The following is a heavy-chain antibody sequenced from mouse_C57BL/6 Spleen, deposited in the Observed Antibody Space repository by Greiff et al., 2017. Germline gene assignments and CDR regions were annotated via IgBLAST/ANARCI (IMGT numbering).Heavy chain of an antibody. J-gene: IGHJ2*01. CDR2: INYDGSST. CDR1: GFTFSDYY. D-gene: IGHD2-3*01. V-gene: IGHV5-16*01. CDR3: ARDRGYDGLFDY. Sequence: EVKLVESEGGLVQPGSSMKLSCTASGFTFSDYYMAWVRQVPEKGLEWVANINYDGSSTYYLDSLKSRFIISRDNAKNILYLQMSSLKSEDTATYYCARDRGYDGLFDYWGQGTTLTVSS.